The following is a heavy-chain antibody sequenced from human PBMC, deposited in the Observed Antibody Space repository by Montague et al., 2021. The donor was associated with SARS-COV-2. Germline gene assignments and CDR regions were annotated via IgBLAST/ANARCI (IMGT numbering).Heavy chain of an antibody. CDR2: INHSGGV. Sequence: SETLSLTCTVHRGSFSGYYWTWIRQPPGKGLEWIGEINHSGGVNYNPSLKSRVTISVDASKNHFFLKLRSVTAADTAIYYCARGYCSSTTCYRSLHYWGQGTLVAVSS. CDR1: RGSFSGYY. V-gene: IGHV4-34*01. J-gene: IGHJ4*02. CDR3: ARGYCSSTTCYRSLHY. D-gene: IGHD2-2*01.